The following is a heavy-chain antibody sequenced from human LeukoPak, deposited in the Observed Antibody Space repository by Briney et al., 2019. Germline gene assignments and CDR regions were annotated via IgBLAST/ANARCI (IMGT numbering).Heavy chain of an antibody. CDR2: IYYSGST. CDR1: GGSTSSSSYY. CDR3: ATFLGDSRSFDY. J-gene: IGHJ4*02. V-gene: IGHV4-39*01. Sequence: SETLSLTCTVSGGSTSSSSYYWGWIRQPPGKGLEWFGSIYYSGSTYYNPSLKSRVTISVDTSKNQFSLKLSSVTAADTAVYYCATFLGDSRSFDYWSQGTLVTVSS. D-gene: IGHD3-16*01.